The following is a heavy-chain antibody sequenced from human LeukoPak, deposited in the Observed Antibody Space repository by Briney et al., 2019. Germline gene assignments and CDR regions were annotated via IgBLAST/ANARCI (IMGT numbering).Heavy chain of an antibody. CDR3: ARGQGSSWYWDYYYYMDV. V-gene: IGHV4-4*02. D-gene: IGHD6-13*01. Sequence: SETLSLTCAVSGGSISSSNWWSWVRQPPGKGLEWIREIYHSGSTNYNPSLKSRVTISVDKSKNQFSLKLSSVTAADTAVYYCARGQGSSWYWDYYYYMDVWGKGTTVTVSS. J-gene: IGHJ6*03. CDR1: GGSISSSNW. CDR2: IYHSGST.